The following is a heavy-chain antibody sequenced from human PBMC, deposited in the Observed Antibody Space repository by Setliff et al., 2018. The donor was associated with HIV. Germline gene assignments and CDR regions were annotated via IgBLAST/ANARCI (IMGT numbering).Heavy chain of an antibody. V-gene: IGHV1-8*02. CDR1: GYTFTSYD. CDR2: MNPNSGNT. CDR3: ARGVVGGGDCYY. D-gene: IGHD2-21*02. J-gene: IGHJ4*02. Sequence: ASVKVSCKASGYTFTSYDINWVRQATGQGLEWMGWMNPNSGNTSYAQKFQGRVTMTRNTSISTAYMELSSLRSEDTAVYYCARGVVGGGDCYYWGQGTLVTVSS.